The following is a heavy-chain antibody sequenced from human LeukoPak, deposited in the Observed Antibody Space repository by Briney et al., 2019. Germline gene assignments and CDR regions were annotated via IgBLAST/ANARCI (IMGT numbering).Heavy chain of an antibody. CDR1: GFNFSAYY. CDR2: ISATGSSK. Sequence: PGGSLRLSCAASGFNFSAYYMNWVRQAPGKGLECVSYISATGSSKYYAHSVKGRFFISRDNVKNSLFLEMTSLRVEDTAVYFCAREVAYEKTGYDSWGQGPLVIVSS. J-gene: IGHJ4*02. V-gene: IGHV3-11*04. D-gene: IGHD3-9*01. CDR3: AREVAYEKTGYDS.